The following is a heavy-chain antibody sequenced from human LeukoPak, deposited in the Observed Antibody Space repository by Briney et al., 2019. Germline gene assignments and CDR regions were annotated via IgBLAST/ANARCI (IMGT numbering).Heavy chain of an antibody. D-gene: IGHD2-2*01. CDR3: AKGRPCSSSSCYGSYFDY. Sequence: PGGSLRLSCAASGFTFTTNGMSWVRQAPGKGLEWVSVISGSGDSTYYADSVKGRFTISRDNSKNTLYLQMNSLRAEDTAVYYCAKGRPCSSSSCYGSYFDYWGQGTLVTVSS. J-gene: IGHJ4*02. CDR1: GFTFTTNG. V-gene: IGHV3-23*01. CDR2: ISGSGDST.